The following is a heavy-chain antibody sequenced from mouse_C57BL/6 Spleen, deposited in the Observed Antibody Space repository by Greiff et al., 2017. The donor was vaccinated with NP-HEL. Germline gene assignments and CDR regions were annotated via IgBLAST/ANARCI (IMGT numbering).Heavy chain of an antibody. J-gene: IGHJ4*01. CDR1: GYAFSSYW. CDR3: ARGTVVANYAMDY. Sequence: QVHVKQSGAELVKPGASVKISCKASGYAFSSYWMSWVKQRPGKGLEWIGQIYPGDGDTNYNGKFKGKATLTADKSSSTAYMQLSSLTSEDSAVYFCARGTVVANYAMDYWGQGTSVTVSS. V-gene: IGHV1-80*01. D-gene: IGHD1-1*01. CDR2: IYPGDGDT.